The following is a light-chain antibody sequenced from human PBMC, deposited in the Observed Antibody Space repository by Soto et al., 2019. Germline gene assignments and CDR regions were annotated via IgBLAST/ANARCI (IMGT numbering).Light chain of an antibody. Sequence: EIVLTPSPGTLSLSPGERATLSCRASQSVSSSLAWYQQKPGQAPRLLIYDASNRATGIPARFSGSGSGTDFTLTISSLEPEDFAVYYCQQRSNWPPITFGQGTRLEIK. CDR3: QQRSNWPPIT. V-gene: IGKV3-11*01. CDR1: QSVSSS. J-gene: IGKJ5*01. CDR2: DAS.